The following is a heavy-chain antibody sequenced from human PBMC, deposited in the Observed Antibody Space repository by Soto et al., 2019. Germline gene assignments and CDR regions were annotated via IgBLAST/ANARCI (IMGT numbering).Heavy chain of an antibody. D-gene: IGHD4-17*01. CDR3: ARVDYADYVFDF. Sequence: PSETLSLTCTVSGGPVSSGPYYCSWIRQPPGKGLEWIGYISYSGSTYFNPSLKSRVTFSVDTSKNQFSLNLTSVTTADTAVYYCARVDYADYVFDFWGQGTLVTVYS. CDR2: ISYSGST. V-gene: IGHV4-61*01. CDR1: GGPVSSGPYY. J-gene: IGHJ4*02.